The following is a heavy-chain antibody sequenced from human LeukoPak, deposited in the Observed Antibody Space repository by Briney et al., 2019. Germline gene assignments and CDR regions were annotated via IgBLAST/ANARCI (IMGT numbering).Heavy chain of an antibody. Sequence: VSVKVSCKASGYTFTTYGISWVRQAPGQGLEWMGWISAYNGNTNYAQKLHGRVTMTTHTYTSTAYMELRSLRSDDTAVYYCARKAARSTGSDYWGQGTLVTVSS. J-gene: IGHJ4*02. CDR2: ISAYNGNT. V-gene: IGHV1-18*01. D-gene: IGHD6-6*01. CDR1: GYTFTTYG. CDR3: ARKAARSTGSDY.